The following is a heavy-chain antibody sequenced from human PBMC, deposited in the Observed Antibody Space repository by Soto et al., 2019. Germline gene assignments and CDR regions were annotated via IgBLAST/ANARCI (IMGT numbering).Heavy chain of an antibody. D-gene: IGHD3-3*01. J-gene: IGHJ3*02. CDR3: ARETTIFAFDI. Sequence: PGGSLRLSCVASGFTFDNYEMNWVRQAPGKGLEWVSYISSSGSTIYYADSVKGRFTISRDNAKNSLYLQMNSLRAEDTAIYYCARETTIFAFDIWGQGTMVTV. CDR2: ISSSGSTI. V-gene: IGHV3-48*03. CDR1: GFTFDNYE.